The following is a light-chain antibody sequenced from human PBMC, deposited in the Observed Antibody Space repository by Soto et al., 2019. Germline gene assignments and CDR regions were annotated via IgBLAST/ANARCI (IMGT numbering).Light chain of an antibody. CDR2: GAS. CDR3: QQRSNWPPLT. J-gene: IGKJ4*01. Sequence: EIVLTQSPGTLSLSPGERATLSCRASQTVSSSLAWYQQKPGQAPRLLISGASSRAADIPDRFSGSGSGTDFTLTINRLEPEDFAVYYCQQRSNWPPLTFGGGTKVEIK. V-gene: IGKV3D-20*02. CDR1: QTVSSS.